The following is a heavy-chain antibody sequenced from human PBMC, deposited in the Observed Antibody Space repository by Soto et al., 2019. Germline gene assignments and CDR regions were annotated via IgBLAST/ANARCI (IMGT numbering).Heavy chain of an antibody. Sequence: EVHLVESGGGLVQTGGSLRLSCAIFESTVSRDWMNWVRQAPGKGLEWVAHINQDGSEKYYVDSVKGRFTISRDNAKKSLYLQMNGLRPASTAMYYCSGGVGDAFWGQGTLVTVSS. CDR1: ESTVSRDW. CDR3: SGGVGDAF. CDR2: INQDGSEK. D-gene: IGHD1-26*01. J-gene: IGHJ4*02. V-gene: IGHV3-7*04.